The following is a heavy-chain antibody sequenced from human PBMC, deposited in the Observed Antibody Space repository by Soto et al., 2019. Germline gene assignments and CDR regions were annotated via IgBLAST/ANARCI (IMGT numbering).Heavy chain of an antibody. CDR1: GGTFSSYT. D-gene: IGHD4-17*01. J-gene: IGHJ4*02. CDR2: ISAYNGNT. Sequence: GPSVKVSCKASGGTFSSYTISWVRQAPGQGLEWMGWISAYNGNTNYAQKLQGRVTMTTDTSTSTAYMELRSLRSDDTAVYYCARDAADYGGDFDYWGQGTLVTVSS. V-gene: IGHV1-18*01. CDR3: ARDAADYGGDFDY.